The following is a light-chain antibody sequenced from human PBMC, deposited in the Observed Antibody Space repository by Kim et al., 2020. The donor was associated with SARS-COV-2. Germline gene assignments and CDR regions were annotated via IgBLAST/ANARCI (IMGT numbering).Light chain of an antibody. Sequence: EIVLTQSPGTLSLSPGERATLSCRASQSINSDLGWYKQIPGQPPRLLIYDASNRATGIPARFSGSGSGTDFTLTISSLEPEDFALYYCLQRHDWPLTFGGGTKVEI. V-gene: IGKV3-11*01. CDR1: QSINSD. CDR3: LQRHDWPLT. J-gene: IGKJ4*01. CDR2: DAS.